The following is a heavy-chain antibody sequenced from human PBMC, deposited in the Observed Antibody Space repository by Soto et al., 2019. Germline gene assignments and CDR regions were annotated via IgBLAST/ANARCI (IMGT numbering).Heavy chain of an antibody. D-gene: IGHD4-17*01. CDR1: GFTFSSYS. CDR2: IWYDGSNK. CDR3: ARAAYAKEGVDY. V-gene: IGHV3-33*01. J-gene: IGHJ4*02. Sequence: QVQLVESGGGVVQPGRSLRLSCAASGFTFSSYSMHWLGQAPGKRLEWVAVIWYDGSNKYYAESVKGRFALSRDNSKNTLYLQMDSLRAEDTAVYYCARAAYAKEGVDYWGQGTLVTVSS.